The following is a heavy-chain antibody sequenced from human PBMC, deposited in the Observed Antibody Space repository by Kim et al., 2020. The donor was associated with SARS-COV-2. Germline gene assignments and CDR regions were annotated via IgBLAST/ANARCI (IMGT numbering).Heavy chain of an antibody. J-gene: IGHJ4*02. CDR1: GSSISGYY. Sequence: SETLSLTCTVSGSSISGYYWSWIRQPPGKGLEWIGYILYSGSTKYNPSLKSRVTISVDTSKNQFSLKLSSVTAPDTAFYYCARHASRRDGYNFDYWGQGTLVTVSS. D-gene: IGHD5-12*01. CDR3: ARHASRRDGYNFDY. V-gene: IGHV4-59*08. CDR2: ILYSGST.